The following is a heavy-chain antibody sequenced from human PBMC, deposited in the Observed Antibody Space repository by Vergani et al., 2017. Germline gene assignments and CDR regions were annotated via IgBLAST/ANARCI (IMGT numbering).Heavy chain of an antibody. J-gene: IGHJ4*02. CDR2: IIPIFGTA. CDR1: GGTFSSYA. D-gene: IGHD3-22*01. Sequence: QVQLVQSGAEVKKPGSSVKVSCKASGGTFSSYAISWVRQAPGQGREWMGGIIPIFGTANYAQKFQGRVTITADKSTSTDYMELSSLRSEGTAVYYCATGNYYDSSGYPYFDYWGQGTLVTVSS. CDR3: ATGNYYDSSGYPYFDY. V-gene: IGHV1-69*06.